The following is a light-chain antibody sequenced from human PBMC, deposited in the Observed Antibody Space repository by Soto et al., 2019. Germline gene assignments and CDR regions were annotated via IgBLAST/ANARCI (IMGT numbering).Light chain of an antibody. Sequence: EIVMTQSPATLSVSPGERATLSCRASQSVSSNLAWYQQKPDQAPRLLIYGASTRATGIPGRFSGSGSGTEFTLTISSLQSEDFAVYYCQQYNNWPPLTFGGGTKVEI. CDR2: GAS. J-gene: IGKJ4*01. V-gene: IGKV3-15*01. CDR3: QQYNNWPPLT. CDR1: QSVSSN.